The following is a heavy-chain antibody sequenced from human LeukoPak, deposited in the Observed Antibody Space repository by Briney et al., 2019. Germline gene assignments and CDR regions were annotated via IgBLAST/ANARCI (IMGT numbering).Heavy chain of an antibody. V-gene: IGHV4-59*01. D-gene: IGHD2-15*01. CDR2: IYYSGST. J-gene: IGHJ5*02. CDR3: ARVRVVAATRAYNWFDP. CDR1: GGSISSYY. Sequence: SETLSLTCTVSGGSISSYYWGWIRKPPGKGVEWIGYIYYSGSTNYNPSLKSRVTISVDTSKNQFSLKLSSVTAADTAVYYCARVRVVAATRAYNWFDPWGQGTLVTVSS.